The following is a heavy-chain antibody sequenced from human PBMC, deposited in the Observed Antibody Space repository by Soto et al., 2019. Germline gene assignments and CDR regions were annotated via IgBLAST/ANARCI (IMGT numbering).Heavy chain of an antibody. Sequence: SETLSLSCTVSGGSISSYYWSWIRQPAGKGLEWIGRIYTSASTNYNPSLKSRVTMSVDTSKNQFSLKLSSVTAADTAVYYCARGSPRGGDYAHFDYWGQGTLVTVS. D-gene: IGHD4-17*01. CDR3: ARGSPRGGDYAHFDY. V-gene: IGHV4-4*07. J-gene: IGHJ4*02. CDR1: GGSISSYY. CDR2: IYTSAST.